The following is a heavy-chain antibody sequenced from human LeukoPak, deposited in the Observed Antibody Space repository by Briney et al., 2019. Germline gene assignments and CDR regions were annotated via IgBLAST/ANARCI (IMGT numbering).Heavy chain of an antibody. CDR2: ISSSSSTI. Sequence: GSLRLSCAASGFTFSSYSMNWVRQAPGKGLEWVSYISSSSSTIYYADSVKGRFTISRDNAKNSLYLQMNSLRAEDTAVYYCAKAQYYYDSSGSFDYWGQGTLVTVSS. J-gene: IGHJ4*02. V-gene: IGHV3-48*01. CDR3: AKAQYYYDSSGSFDY. CDR1: GFTFSSYS. D-gene: IGHD3-22*01.